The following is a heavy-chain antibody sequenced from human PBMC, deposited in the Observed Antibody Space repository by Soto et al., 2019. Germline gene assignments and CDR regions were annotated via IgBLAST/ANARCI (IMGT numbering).Heavy chain of an antibody. CDR3: ANSPYYYGSGSLDY. V-gene: IGHV4-34*01. Sequence: SETLSLTCAVYGGSFSGYYWSWIRQPPGKGLEWIGEINHSGSTNYNPSLKSRVTISVDTSKNQFPLKLSSVTAADTAVYYCANSPYYYGSGSLDYWGQGTLVTVSS. CDR2: INHSGST. J-gene: IGHJ4*02. D-gene: IGHD3-10*01. CDR1: GGSFSGYY.